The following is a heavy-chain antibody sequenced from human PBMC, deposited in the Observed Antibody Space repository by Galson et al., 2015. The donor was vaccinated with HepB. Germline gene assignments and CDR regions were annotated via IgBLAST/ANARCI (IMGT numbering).Heavy chain of an antibody. J-gene: IGHJ3*02. D-gene: IGHD6-13*01. V-gene: IGHV1-2*05. CDR2: INPNSGGT. Sequence: SVKVSCKASGYTFSDYYMHWVRQAPGQGLEWMGRINPNSGGTKYAQKFQGRVTMTKDTSISTAYMELSRLRSDDTVVYFCARSLYSNTWYDDAFDIWGQGTMVTVSS. CDR3: ARSLYSNTWYDDAFDI. CDR1: GYTFSDYY.